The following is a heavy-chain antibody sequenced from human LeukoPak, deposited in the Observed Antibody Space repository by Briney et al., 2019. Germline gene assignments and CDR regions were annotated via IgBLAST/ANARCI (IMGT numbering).Heavy chain of an antibody. V-gene: IGHV3-21*01. CDR3: AREQGYCSSTSCHPLDC. Sequence: GGSLRLSCAASGFTFSSYSMSWVRQAPGKGLEWVSSISSSSSYIYYADSVKGRFTISRDNAKNSLYLQMNSLRAEDTAVYYCAREQGYCSSTSCHPLDCWGQGTLVTVSS. CDR1: GFTFSSYS. D-gene: IGHD2-2*01. CDR2: ISSSSSYI. J-gene: IGHJ4*02.